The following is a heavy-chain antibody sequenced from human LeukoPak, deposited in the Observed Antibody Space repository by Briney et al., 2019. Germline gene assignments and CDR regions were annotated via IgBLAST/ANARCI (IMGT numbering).Heavy chain of an antibody. D-gene: IGHD3-9*01. J-gene: IGHJ4*02. CDR2: IKSKTDGGTT. V-gene: IGHV3-15*01. Sequence: GESLRLSCAASGFTFSNAWMSLVRQAPGKGLEWVGRIKSKTDGGTTDYAAPVKGRFTISRDDSKNTLYLQMNSLKTEDTAVYYCTTVLRYFDWLSEYFDYWGQGTLVTVSS. CDR3: TTVLRYFDWLSEYFDY. CDR1: GFTFSNAW.